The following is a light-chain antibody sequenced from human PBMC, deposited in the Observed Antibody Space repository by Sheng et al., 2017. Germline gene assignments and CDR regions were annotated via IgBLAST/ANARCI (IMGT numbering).Light chain of an antibody. CDR2: ATS. V-gene: IGKV1-39*01. CDR1: QSVDTY. J-gene: IGKJ4*01. Sequence: DIQMTQSPSSLSASVGDRVTITCRASQSVDTYLNWYQQKPGKAPQLLIYATSTLQSGVPSRFSGSGSGTDFTLTISRLQPEDYATYYCQQDYSTPPTFGGGTKVEIK. CDR3: QQDYSTPPT.